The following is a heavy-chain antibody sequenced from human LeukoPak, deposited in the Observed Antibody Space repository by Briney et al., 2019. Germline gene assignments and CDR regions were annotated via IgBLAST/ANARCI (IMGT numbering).Heavy chain of an antibody. CDR2: IYHSGST. CDR1: GGSISSSKW. J-gene: IGHJ4*02. Sequence: PSGTLSLTCAVSGGSISSSKWWSWVRQPPGKGLEWIGEIYHSGSTNYNPSLKSRVTISVDTSKNQFSLKLSSVTAADTAVYYCARQNPAAEGQGLDHWGQGALVTVSS. V-gene: IGHV4-4*02. CDR3: ARQNPAAEGQGLDH. D-gene: IGHD6-13*01.